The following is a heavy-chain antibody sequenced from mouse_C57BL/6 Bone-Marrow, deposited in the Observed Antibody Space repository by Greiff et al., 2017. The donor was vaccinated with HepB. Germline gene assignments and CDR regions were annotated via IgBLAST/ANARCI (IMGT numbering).Heavy chain of an antibody. J-gene: IGHJ2*01. D-gene: IGHD1-1*01. CDR3: SRSYGSSWWDY. V-gene: IGHV1-69*01. CDR1: GYTFTSYW. CDR2: IGPSDSYT. Sequence: QVQLQQPGAELVMPGASVKLSCKASGYTFTSYWMHWVKQRLGQGLEWLGEIGPSDSYTNYNQKFKGKTTLTVDQSSSTVYMQLSSLTSEDSAVYYCSRSYGSSWWDYWGQGTTLTVSS.